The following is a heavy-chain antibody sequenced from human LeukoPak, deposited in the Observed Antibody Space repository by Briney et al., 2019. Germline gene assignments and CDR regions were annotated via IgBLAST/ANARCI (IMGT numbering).Heavy chain of an antibody. Sequence: GGSLRLSCSASGFTFSSYWMSWVRQAPGKGLEWVANIKEDGSDKYYVDSVKGRFTISRDNAKHALYLQMDRLRAEDTAVYYCARQDIVLVPAARFDYWGQGTLVTVSP. D-gene: IGHD2-2*01. CDR2: IKEDGSDK. CDR1: GFTFSSYW. J-gene: IGHJ4*02. V-gene: IGHV3-7*05. CDR3: ARQDIVLVPAARFDY.